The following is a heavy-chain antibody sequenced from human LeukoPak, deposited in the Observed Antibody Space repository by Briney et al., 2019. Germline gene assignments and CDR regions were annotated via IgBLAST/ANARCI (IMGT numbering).Heavy chain of an antibody. CDR2: ISTSGGTT. CDR3: ARDRYSAYDY. J-gene: IGHJ4*02. D-gene: IGHD5-12*01. Sequence: GGSLRLSCEASGFTFSTYEMNWVRQAPGKGLEWVSYISTSGGTTYYADSVKGRFTISRDNAMQSLYLQMNSLRAEDTAVYYCARDRYSAYDYWGQGTLVTVSS. CDR1: GFTFSTYE. V-gene: IGHV3-48*03.